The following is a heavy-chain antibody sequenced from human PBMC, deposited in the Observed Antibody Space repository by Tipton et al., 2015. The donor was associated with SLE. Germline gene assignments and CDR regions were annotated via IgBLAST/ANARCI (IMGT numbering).Heavy chain of an antibody. Sequence: LRLSCTVSGDSMSSYYWNWIRLSPGKGLEWIGYISFSGGTNHNPSLKSRLAISLDTSKNQISLSLSSVTPADTAVYYCASGWGGGPITVSGVPHPMDVWGQGTTVTVSS. CDR3: ASGWGGGPITVSGVPHPMDV. V-gene: IGHV4-59*01. CDR2: ISFSGGT. D-gene: IGHD3-3*01. J-gene: IGHJ6*02. CDR1: GDSMSSYY.